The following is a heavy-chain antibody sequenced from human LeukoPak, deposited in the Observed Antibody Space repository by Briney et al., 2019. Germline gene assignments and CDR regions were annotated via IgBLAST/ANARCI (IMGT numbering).Heavy chain of an antibody. J-gene: IGHJ6*03. Sequence: PSETLSLTCTVSGGSISSYYWSWIRQPPGKGLEWIGYIYYSGSTNYNPSLKSRVTISVDTSKNQFSLKLSSVTAADTAVYYCARLPSRIAVAGTGYYMDVWGKGTTVTISS. CDR2: IYYSGST. V-gene: IGHV4-59*12. D-gene: IGHD6-19*01. CDR3: ARLPSRIAVAGTGYYMDV. CDR1: GGSISSYY.